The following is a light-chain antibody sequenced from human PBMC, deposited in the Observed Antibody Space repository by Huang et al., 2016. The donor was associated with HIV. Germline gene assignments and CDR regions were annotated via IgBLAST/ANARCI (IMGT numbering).Light chain of an antibody. CDR3: QQYHAFPLT. V-gene: IGKV1D-8*03. Sequence: VIWMTQSPPLVSASTGDRVTINCRVVQDINTYLAWYQQKPGKAPELLIYSASVFQDGVPTRFNGSGSGTQFSLTISCLQTEDFATYFCQQYHAFPLTFGAGTKVEI. CDR1: QDINTY. CDR2: SAS. J-gene: IGKJ4*01.